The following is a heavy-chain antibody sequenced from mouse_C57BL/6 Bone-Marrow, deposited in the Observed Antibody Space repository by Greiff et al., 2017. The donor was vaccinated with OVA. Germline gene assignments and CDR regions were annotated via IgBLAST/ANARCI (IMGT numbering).Heavy chain of an antibody. D-gene: IGHD4-1*01. Sequence: QVQLKQPGAELVRPRSSVKLSCKASGYTFTSYWMHWVKQRPIQGLEWIGNIDPSDSETHYNQKFKDKATLTVDKSSSTAYMQLSSLTSEDSAVYYCARIGDWDLTFDYWGQGTTLTVSS. CDR3: ARIGDWDLTFDY. V-gene: IGHV1-52*01. CDR2: IDPSDSET. J-gene: IGHJ2*01. CDR1: GYTFTSYW.